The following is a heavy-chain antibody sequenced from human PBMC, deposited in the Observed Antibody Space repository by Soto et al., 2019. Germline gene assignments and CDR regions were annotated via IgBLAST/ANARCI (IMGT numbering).Heavy chain of an antibody. Sequence: GGSLRLSCAASGFTFSSYSMNWVRQAPGKGLEWVSSISSSSSYIYYADSVMGRFTISRDNAKNSLYLQMNSLRAEDTAVYYCARADSLEYSSSSCDYWGQGTLVTVSS. V-gene: IGHV3-21*01. J-gene: IGHJ4*02. CDR3: ARADSLEYSSSSCDY. CDR2: ISSSSSYI. D-gene: IGHD6-6*01. CDR1: GFTFSSYS.